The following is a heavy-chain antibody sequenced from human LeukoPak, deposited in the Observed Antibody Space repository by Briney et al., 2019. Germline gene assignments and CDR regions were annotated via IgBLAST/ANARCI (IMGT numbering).Heavy chain of an antibody. CDR1: DGSFSGYY. CDR2: MYLSGTT. D-gene: IGHD3-22*01. J-gene: IGHJ4*02. V-gene: IGHV4-34*01. CDR3: AGLVGRYSSGLYYYYFDY. Sequence: PSETLSLTCAVYDGSFSGYYWSWIRQPPGKGLEWIGEMYLSGTTHSNPSVKSRVTISIDKSKNQFFLNLSSVTAADTAVYYCAGLVGRYSSGLYYYYFDYWGQGTLVTVSS.